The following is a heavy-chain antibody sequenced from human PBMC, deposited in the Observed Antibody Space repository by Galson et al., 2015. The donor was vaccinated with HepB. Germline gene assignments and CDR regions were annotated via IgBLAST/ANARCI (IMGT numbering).Heavy chain of an antibody. CDR2: ISAYNGNT. J-gene: IGHJ3*02. Sequence: SVKVSCKASGYTFTSYGISWVRQAPGQGLEWMGWISAYNGNTNYAQKLQGRVTMTTDTSTSTAYMELRSPRSDDAAVYYCARSYCSSTSCYEAFDIWGQGTMVTVSS. CDR1: GYTFTSYG. V-gene: IGHV1-18*01. CDR3: ARSYCSSTSCYEAFDI. D-gene: IGHD2-2*01.